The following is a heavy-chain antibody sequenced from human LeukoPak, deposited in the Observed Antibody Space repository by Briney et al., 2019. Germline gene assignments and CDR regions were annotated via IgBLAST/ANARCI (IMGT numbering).Heavy chain of an antibody. J-gene: IGHJ4*02. CDR1: GFTFSSYSMN. V-gene: IGHV4-39*01. CDR3: ASLKNVDFFDY. Sequence: PGGSLRLSCAASGFTFSSYSMNWVRQPPGKGLEWIGSIYYSGSTYYNPSLKSRVTISVDTSKNQFSLKLSSVTATDTAVYYCASLKNVDFFDYWGQGTLVTVSS. CDR2: IYYSGST. D-gene: IGHD1-1*01.